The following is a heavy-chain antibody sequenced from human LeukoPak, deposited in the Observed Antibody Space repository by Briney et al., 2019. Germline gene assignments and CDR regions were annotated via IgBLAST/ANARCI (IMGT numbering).Heavy chain of an antibody. CDR3: ALRSGLHDAFDI. CDR2: IYPGDSDT. CDR1: GYSFTNYR. V-gene: IGHV5-51*01. Sequence: GESLKISCKGSGYSFTNYRIGWVRQMPGKGLEWMGIIYPGDSDTKYSPSFRGQVTISADKSISTAYLQWSSLKASDTAMYYCALRSGLHDAFDIWGQGTMVTVSS. J-gene: IGHJ3*02. D-gene: IGHD2-15*01.